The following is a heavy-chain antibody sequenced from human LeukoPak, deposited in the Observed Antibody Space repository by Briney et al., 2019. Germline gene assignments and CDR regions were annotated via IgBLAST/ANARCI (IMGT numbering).Heavy chain of an antibody. J-gene: IGHJ5*02. CDR3: ARDIGSYYDGSGYFWFDP. V-gene: IGHV1-69*13. CDR2: IIPIFGTA. Sequence: SVKVSCKASGGTFSSYAISWVRQAPGQGLEWMGGIIPIFGTANYAQKFQGRVTITADESTSTAYMELSSLRSEDTAVYYCARDIGSYYDGSGYFWFDPWGQGTLVTVSS. D-gene: IGHD3-22*01. CDR1: GGTFSSYA.